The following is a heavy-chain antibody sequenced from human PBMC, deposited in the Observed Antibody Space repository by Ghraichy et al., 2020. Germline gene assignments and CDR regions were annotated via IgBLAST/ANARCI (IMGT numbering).Heavy chain of an antibody. CDR1: GWSFSGYY. CDR2: INHSAST. Sequence: SETLSLTCAVYGWSFSGYYLSWIRQPPGKGLEWIGEINHSASTTYHPSLKSRLTISVDTSKNQFSLKLSSVTAADTAVYYCARGAAVATIPEPIRYFAYCGQGTLVTVSS. D-gene: IGHD5-12*01. J-gene: IGHJ4*02. CDR3: ARGAAVATIPEPIRYFAY. V-gene: IGHV4-34*01.